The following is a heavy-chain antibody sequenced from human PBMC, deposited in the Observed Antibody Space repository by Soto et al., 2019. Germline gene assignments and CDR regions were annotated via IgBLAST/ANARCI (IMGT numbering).Heavy chain of an antibody. J-gene: IGHJ3*01. CDR3: ARDQLYYNDISGRPLNAFDV. CDR1: GFTFRNYG. CDR2: IGIGSSTT. Sequence: GGSLRLCCAASGFTFRNYGMNWVRQAPGKGLEWVSYIGIGSSTTYYADSVKGRFTISRDNAKNSLYLQMNSLRAEDTAVYYCARDQLYYNDISGRPLNAFDVWGQGTMVTVSS. V-gene: IGHV3-48*01. D-gene: IGHD3-22*01.